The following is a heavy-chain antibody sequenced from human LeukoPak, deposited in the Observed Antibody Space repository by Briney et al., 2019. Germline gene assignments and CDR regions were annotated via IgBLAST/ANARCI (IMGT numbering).Heavy chain of an antibody. J-gene: IGHJ2*01. CDR3: AKVRPGTVRYWYFDL. CDR2: IYHSETT. D-gene: IGHD6-6*01. V-gene: IGHV4-4*02. CDR1: GGSISSGNW. Sequence: SGTLSLTCAVSGGSISSGNWWSWVRQPPGKGLEWLGEIYHSETTNYNPSLKSRVTISLDKSNNQFSLKLSSVTAADTAVYYCAKVRPGTVRYWYFDLWGRGTLVTVSS.